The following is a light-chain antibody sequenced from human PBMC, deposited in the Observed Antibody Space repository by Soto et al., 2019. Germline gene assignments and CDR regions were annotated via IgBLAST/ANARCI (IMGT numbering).Light chain of an antibody. CDR1: NIGSKN. CDR2: RDS. J-gene: IGLJ1*01. Sequence: SYELTQPLSVSVALGQTARITCGGNNIGSKNVHWYQQKPGQAPVLVLYRDSNRPSGIPERFSGSNSGNTATLTISRAQAGDEADYYCQVWDSSTHVFGTGTKLTVL. V-gene: IGLV3-9*01. CDR3: QVWDSSTHV.